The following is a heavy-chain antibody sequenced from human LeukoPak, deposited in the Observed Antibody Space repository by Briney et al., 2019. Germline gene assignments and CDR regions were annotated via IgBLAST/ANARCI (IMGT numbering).Heavy chain of an antibody. J-gene: IGHJ4*02. Sequence: GGTLGLSCAASGFTFSSYAMHWVRHAPGKGLERGAVISYDGSNKYYADSAKGRFTISRDNSKNTLYLQMNSLSAEDTAVYYCARDHGGGSYFDYWGQGTLVTASS. CDR3: ARDHGGGSYFDY. CDR2: ISYDGSNK. D-gene: IGHD2-15*01. CDR1: GFTFSSYA. V-gene: IGHV3-30*04.